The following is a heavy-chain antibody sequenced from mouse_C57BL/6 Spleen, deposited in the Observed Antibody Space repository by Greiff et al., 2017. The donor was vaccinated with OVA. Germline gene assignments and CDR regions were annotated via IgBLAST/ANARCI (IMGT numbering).Heavy chain of an antibody. CDR3: ARGGDGAY. CDR1: GYTFTGYA. CDR2: ICTYCGAA. Sequence: QVQLQQSGPELVRPGVSVKISCTGSGYTFTGYAMHWVNQSPAQGLEWIGVICTYCGAASYNEKFKGKATLTVDKSSSTAYMELARLTSEDSAVDYGARGGDGAYWGQGTLVTVSA. V-gene: IGHV1-67*01. J-gene: IGHJ3*01. D-gene: IGHD3-3*01.